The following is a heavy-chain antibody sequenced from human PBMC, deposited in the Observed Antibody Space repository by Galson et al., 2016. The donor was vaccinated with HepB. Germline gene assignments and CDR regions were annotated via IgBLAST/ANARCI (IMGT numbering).Heavy chain of an antibody. J-gene: IGHJ6*02. CDR1: GFIFNSHA. CDR2: ISDIGANT. Sequence: SLRLSCAGSGFIFNSHAMSWVRQAPGKGLELVSAISDIGANTYHADFVKGRFTISRDNSKNTMYLQLRSLRVEDTAVYYCAKDHTGSTVGWSDGMDVWGQGTRVTVSS. CDR3: AKDHTGSTVGWSDGMDV. V-gene: IGHV3-23*01. D-gene: IGHD1-7*01.